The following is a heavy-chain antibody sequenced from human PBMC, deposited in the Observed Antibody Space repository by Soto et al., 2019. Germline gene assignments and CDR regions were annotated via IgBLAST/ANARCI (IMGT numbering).Heavy chain of an antibody. V-gene: IGHV3-23*04. Sequence: EVQLVESGGGLVQPGGSLRLSCVASGITFSTYAMSWVRQAPGQGLEWLSGIYGSGGGISYADSVKGRFTISRDNSRNTLYLQMNSLRTDDTAIYSCAKDRQPDGFWPFDHWGRGTLIIVSS. D-gene: IGHD3-3*01. CDR3: AKDRQPDGFWPFDH. CDR2: IYGSGGGI. J-gene: IGHJ4*02. CDR1: GITFSTYA.